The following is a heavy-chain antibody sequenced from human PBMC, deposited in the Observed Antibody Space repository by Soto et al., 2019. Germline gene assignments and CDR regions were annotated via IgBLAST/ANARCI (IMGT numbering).Heavy chain of an antibody. J-gene: IGHJ4*02. CDR2: VYHTGRT. CDR3: ARDFAYFDS. CDR1: GGSFKSGSYS. D-gene: IGHD3-3*01. Sequence: GPGPSLSSETLSLTCTVSGGSFKSGSYSWSWIRQPPGKGLEWIGYVYHTGRTSYNPSLKSRVSISMDTSKNQFSLNLDSVTAADTAVYFCARDFAYFDSWGQGTLVTVSS. V-gene: IGHV4-61*01.